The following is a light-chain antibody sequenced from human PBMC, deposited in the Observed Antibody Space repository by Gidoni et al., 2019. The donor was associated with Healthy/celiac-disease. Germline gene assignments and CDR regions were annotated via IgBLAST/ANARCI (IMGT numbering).Light chain of an antibody. CDR3: QQLNSYPIT. J-gene: IGKJ5*01. V-gene: IGKV1-9*01. CDR1: QGISSY. CDR2: AAS. Sequence: IQLTQSPSFLSASVVDRVTITCRSSQGISSYLAWYPQKPGKAPKLLIYAASTWQSGVPSRFSGSGSGKEFTLTISSLQPEDFATYYCQQLNSYPITFGQXTRLEIK.